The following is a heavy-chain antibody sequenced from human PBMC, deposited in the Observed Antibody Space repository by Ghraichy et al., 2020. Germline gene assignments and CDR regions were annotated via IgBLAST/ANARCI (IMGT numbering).Heavy chain of an antibody. Sequence: SLNISCAASGFTFDDYAMHWVRQAPGKGLEWVSGISWNSGSIGYADSVKGRFTISRDNAKNSLYLQMNSLRAEDTALYYCAKARSQRVAAPYDYWGQGTLVTVSS. V-gene: IGHV3-9*01. D-gene: IGHD6-19*01. J-gene: IGHJ4*02. CDR2: ISWNSGSI. CDR3: AKARSQRVAAPYDY. CDR1: GFTFDDYA.